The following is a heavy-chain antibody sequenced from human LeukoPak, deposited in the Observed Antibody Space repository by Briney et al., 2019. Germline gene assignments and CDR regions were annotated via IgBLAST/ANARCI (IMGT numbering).Heavy chain of an antibody. D-gene: IGHD5-18*01. CDR2: ISGGADIV. CDR1: GFTFSSFE. V-gene: IGHV3-48*03. J-gene: IGHJ4*02. CDR3: PTTSGGYNFDY. Sequence: GGSLRLSCAASGFTFSSFEMNWVRQAPGKGLEWVSYISGGADIVYYAESVKGRFTIARDNAKNSLYLQMSSLKTEDTAVYYCPTTSGGYNFDYWGQGTLVTVSS.